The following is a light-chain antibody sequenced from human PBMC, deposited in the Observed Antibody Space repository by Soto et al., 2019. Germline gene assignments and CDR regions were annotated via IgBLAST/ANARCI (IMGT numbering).Light chain of an antibody. J-gene: IGKJ5*01. CDR2: AAS. Sequence: DIQMPQSPSSLSASVVDIVTITCRASQSISSYLNWYQQKPGKAPKLLIYAASSLQSGVPSRFSGSGSGTDFTLTISSLQPEDFATYYCQQSYSPSITFGQGTRLEIK. V-gene: IGKV1-39*01. CDR3: QQSYSPSIT. CDR1: QSISSY.